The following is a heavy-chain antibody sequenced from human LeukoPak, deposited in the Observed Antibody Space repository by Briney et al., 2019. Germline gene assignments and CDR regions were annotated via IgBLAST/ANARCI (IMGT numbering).Heavy chain of an antibody. CDR1: GGSISSGGYY. J-gene: IGHJ4*02. V-gene: IGHV4-31*03. D-gene: IGHD5-18*01. CDR2: IYYSRST. Sequence: SQTLFLTCTVSGGSISSGGYYWSWIRQHPGKGLEWIGYIYYSRSTYYNPSLKSRVTISVDTSKNQFSLKLSSVTAADTAVYYCAREDTAMVDYWGQGTLVTVSS. CDR3: AREDTAMVDY.